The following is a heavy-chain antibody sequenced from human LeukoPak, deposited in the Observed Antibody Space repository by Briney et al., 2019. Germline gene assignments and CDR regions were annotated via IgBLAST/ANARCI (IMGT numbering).Heavy chain of an antibody. J-gene: IGHJ3*02. CDR1: GFTFSGYW. D-gene: IGHD5-18*01. CDR2: INSDGSST. CDR3: VRDGYSYGFMLAFDI. V-gene: IGHV3-74*01. Sequence: PGGSLRLSCAASGFTFSGYWMHWVRQAPEKGLVWVSRINSDGSSTSYADSVKGRFTISRDSAKNTLYLQMNSLRAEDTAVYYCVRDGYSYGFMLAFDIWGLGTRVTVSS.